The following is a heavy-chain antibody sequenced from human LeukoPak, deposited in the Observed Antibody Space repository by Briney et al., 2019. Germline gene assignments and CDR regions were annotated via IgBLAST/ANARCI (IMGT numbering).Heavy chain of an antibody. CDR3: ARAGSYDFWSGYYLPTKDNGMDV. D-gene: IGHD3-3*01. CDR2: INPNSGGT. CDR1: GYTFTGYY. Sequence: ASVKVSCKASGYTFTGYYMHWVRQAPGQGLEWMGWINPNSGGTNYAQKFQGRVTMTRNTSISTAYMELSSLRSEDTAVYYCARAGSYDFWSGYYLPTKDNGMDVWGQGTTVTVSS. J-gene: IGHJ6*02. V-gene: IGHV1-2*02.